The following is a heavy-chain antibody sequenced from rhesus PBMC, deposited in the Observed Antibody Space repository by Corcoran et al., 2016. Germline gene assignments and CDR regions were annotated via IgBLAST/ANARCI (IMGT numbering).Heavy chain of an antibody. V-gene: IGHV4-99*02. Sequence: QVQLQESGPGLVKPSETLSLTCAVSGYSISSGYYWGWIRQPPGKGLEYIGYISGSSGRPYVNPALKSRVTISKDTAKNQFSLNLRSVTAADTAVYYCVWETAATYFEFWGQGVLVTVSS. J-gene: IGHJ4*01. CDR2: ISGSSGRP. CDR1: GYSISSGYY. D-gene: IGHD4-29*01. CDR3: VWETAATYFEF.